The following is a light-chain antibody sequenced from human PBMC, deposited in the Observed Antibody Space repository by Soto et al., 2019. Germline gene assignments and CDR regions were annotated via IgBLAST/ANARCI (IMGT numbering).Light chain of an antibody. CDR3: QQYGSSPPYT. CDR2: GSS. J-gene: IGKJ2*01. CDR1: KSVSNNY. Sequence: EVVLPQSPGPLSLSPGERATLSCRASKSVSNNYFAWYQQKHGQAPRLLIFGSSDRATGIPDRFNGRGSGTDFTLTISRLETEDFAVYYCQQYGSSPPYTFGQGTKLEIK. V-gene: IGKV3-20*01.